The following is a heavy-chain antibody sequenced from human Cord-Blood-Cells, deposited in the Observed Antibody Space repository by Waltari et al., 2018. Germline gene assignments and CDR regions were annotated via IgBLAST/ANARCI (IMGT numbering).Heavy chain of an antibody. D-gene: IGHD3-22*01. CDR3: ATGDSSELFFDY. Sequence: QVQLVQSGAEVKKPGASVKVSCKVSGYTLTELSMHWVRQAPGKGLGWMGGFDREEGETIYAQKFQGRVTITEDTSTDTAYRELSSLRSEDTAVYYCATGDSSELFFDYWGQGTLVTVSS. J-gene: IGHJ4*02. CDR2: FDREEGET. CDR1: GYTLTELS. V-gene: IGHV1-24*01.